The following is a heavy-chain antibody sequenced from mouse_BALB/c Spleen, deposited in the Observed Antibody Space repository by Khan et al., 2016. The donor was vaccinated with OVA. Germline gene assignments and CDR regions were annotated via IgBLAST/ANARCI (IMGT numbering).Heavy chain of an antibody. Sequence: EVQLQESGPGLVKPSQSLSLTCTVTGYSITSDYAWNWIRQFPGNKLEWVGYISYSGNTKYNPSLKSRISITRETSKNQFFLQLNSVTTEDTATYYCARIYGGDFDYWGQGTTLTVSS. CDR3: ARIYGGDFDY. V-gene: IGHV3-2*02. D-gene: IGHD1-1*01. J-gene: IGHJ2*01. CDR1: GYSITSDYA. CDR2: ISYSGNT.